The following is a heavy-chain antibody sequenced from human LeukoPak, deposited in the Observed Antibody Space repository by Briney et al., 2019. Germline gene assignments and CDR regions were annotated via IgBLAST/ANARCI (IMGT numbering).Heavy chain of an antibody. Sequence: GGSLRLSCAASGFTFSSYGMHWVRQAPGKGLEWVAVISYDGSNKYYAVSVKGRFTISRDNSKNTLYLQMNSLRAEDTAVYYCAKDVRLYYGTAGTVDYWGQGTLVTVSS. D-gene: IGHD3-10*01. CDR1: GFTFSSYG. V-gene: IGHV3-30*18. J-gene: IGHJ4*02. CDR2: ISYDGSNK. CDR3: AKDVRLYYGTAGTVDY.